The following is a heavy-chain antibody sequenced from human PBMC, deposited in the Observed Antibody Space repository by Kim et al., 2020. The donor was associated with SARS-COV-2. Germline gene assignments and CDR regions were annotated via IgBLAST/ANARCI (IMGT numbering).Heavy chain of an antibody. CDR1: GFTFSSYA. V-gene: IGHV3-23*01. J-gene: IGHJ4*02. CDR2: ISGSGGST. D-gene: IGHD6-6*01. CDR3: AGAPADFMYSSWVHAPDY. Sequence: GGSLRLSCAASGFTFSSYAMSWVRQAPGKGLEWVSAISGSGGSTYYADSVKGRFTISRDNSKNTLYLQMNSLRAEDTAVYYCAGAPADFMYSSWVHAPDYWGQGTLVTVSS.